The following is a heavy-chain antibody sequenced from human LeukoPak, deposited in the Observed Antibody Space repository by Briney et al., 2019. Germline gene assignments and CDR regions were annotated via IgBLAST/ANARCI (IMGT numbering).Heavy chain of an antibody. CDR2: ISWNSGSI. V-gene: IGHV3-9*01. D-gene: IGHD3-22*01. CDR1: GFTFDDYA. Sequence: TGGSLRLSCAASGFTFDDYAMHWVRQAPGKGLEWVSGISWNSGSIGYADSVKGRFTISRDNAKNSLYLQMNSLRAEDTALYYCAKARYYDSSGYASDAFDIWGQGTMVTVSS. CDR3: AKARYYDSSGYASDAFDI. J-gene: IGHJ3*02.